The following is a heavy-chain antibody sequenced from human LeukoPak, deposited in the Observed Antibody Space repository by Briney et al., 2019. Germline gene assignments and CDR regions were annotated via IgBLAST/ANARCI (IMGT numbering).Heavy chain of an antibody. J-gene: IGHJ4*02. Sequence: SETLSLTCAVYGGSFSGYYWSWIRQPPGKGLEWIGEINHSGSTNYNPSLKSRVTLSVDTSKNEFSLKMTSVTAGDTAVYYCAAGRQWLVYDYWGQGTLVTVSS. CDR3: AAGRQWLVYDY. V-gene: IGHV4-34*01. D-gene: IGHD6-19*01. CDR2: INHSGST. CDR1: GGSFSGYY.